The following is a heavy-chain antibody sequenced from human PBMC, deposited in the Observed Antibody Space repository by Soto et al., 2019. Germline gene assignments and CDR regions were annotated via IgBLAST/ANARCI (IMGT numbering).Heavy chain of an antibody. CDR3: ARPTYCTATACYWVDP. D-gene: IGHD2-8*01. Sequence: SETLSLTCTVSGGSISSYYWTWIRQPPGKGLEWIGYIYKNGDTNYNPSLKSRVTMSADMSKNQLSLRLTSVTAADTALYYCARPTYCTATACYWVDPWGQGILVTVSS. J-gene: IGHJ5*02. V-gene: IGHV4-59*08. CDR1: GGSISSYY. CDR2: IYKNGDT.